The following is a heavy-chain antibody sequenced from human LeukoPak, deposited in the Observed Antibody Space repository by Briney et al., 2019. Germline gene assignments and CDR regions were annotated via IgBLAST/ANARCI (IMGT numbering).Heavy chain of an antibody. CDR2: IYSSGST. CDR3: ARDTRFFEWSFDY. CDR1: GDSISNYY. J-gene: IGHJ4*02. Sequence: SETLSLTCTVSGDSISNYYWSWIRQPAGKGLEWIGRIYSSGSTNYKSSLKSRVTMSVDTSKSQFSLQLSSVTAADTAVYFCARDTRFFEWSFDYWGRGTLVIVSS. D-gene: IGHD3-3*01. V-gene: IGHV4-4*07.